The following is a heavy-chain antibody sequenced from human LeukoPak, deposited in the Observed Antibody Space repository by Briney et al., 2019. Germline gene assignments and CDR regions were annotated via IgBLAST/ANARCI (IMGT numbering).Heavy chain of an antibody. V-gene: IGHV3-30*02. CDR3: AKDRAIFGVVTAFDS. CDR2: IRYDGSNK. CDR1: GFTFSSYG. D-gene: IGHD3-3*01. Sequence: GGSLRLSCAASGFTFSSYGMHWVRQAPGEGLEGVAFIRYDGSNKYYADSVKGRFTISRDNSKNTLYLQMNSQRAEDTAVYYCAKDRAIFGVVTAFDSWGQGTLVTVSS. J-gene: IGHJ4*02.